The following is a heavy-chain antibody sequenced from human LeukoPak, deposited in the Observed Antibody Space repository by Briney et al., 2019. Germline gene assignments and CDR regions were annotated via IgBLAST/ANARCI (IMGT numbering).Heavy chain of an antibody. CDR2: INYRGNT. J-gene: IGHJ4*02. CDR3: ARESPRDDYGDFVVFDS. V-gene: IGHV4-34*01. CDR1: VGSFSGSY. D-gene: IGHD4-17*01. Sequence: PSETLSLTCAVYVGSFSGSYWNWIRQPPGKGLEWIGKINYRGNTNYNPSLWGRVTISVDTSTNQFSLKLRSVTAADTAVYFCARESPRDDYGDFVVFDSWGQGTLVTVSS.